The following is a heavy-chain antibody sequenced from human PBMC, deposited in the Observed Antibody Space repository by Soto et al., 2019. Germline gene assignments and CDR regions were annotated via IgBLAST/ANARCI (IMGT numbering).Heavy chain of an antibody. Sequence: SETLSLTCSVSGDSISTVDYFWAWIRQPPGQALEYIGYIYKSTTTYYNPSFESRVAISLDTSKSQFSLNVTSVTAADTAVSFCASGPYCLNGRCFPNWFDSWGQGTLVTVSS. CDR3: ASGPYCLNGRCFPNWFDS. D-gene: IGHD2-21*01. J-gene: IGHJ5*01. V-gene: IGHV4-30-4*01. CDR2: IYKSTTT. CDR1: GDSISTVDYF.